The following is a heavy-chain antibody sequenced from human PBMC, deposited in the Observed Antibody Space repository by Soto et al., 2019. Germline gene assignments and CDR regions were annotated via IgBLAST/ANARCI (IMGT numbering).Heavy chain of an antibody. Sequence: ASVEVSCKDSGYTLTELSMHWVRQAPGKGLEWMGGFDPEDGETIYAQKFQGRVTMTEDTSTDTAYMELSSLRSEDTAVYYCATDGGLAVADIWGQGTMVTVSS. CDR1: GYTLTELS. V-gene: IGHV1-24*01. J-gene: IGHJ3*02. D-gene: IGHD6-19*01. CDR3: ATDGGLAVADI. CDR2: FDPEDGET.